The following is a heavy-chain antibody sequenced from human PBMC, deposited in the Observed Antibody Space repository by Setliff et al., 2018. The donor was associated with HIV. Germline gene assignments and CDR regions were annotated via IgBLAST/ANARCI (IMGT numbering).Heavy chain of an antibody. J-gene: IGHJ4*03. CDR3: ARSPQGGYFDY. CDR2: IYSGGTT. V-gene: IGHV3-53*01. CDR1: GFTVSSNY. Sequence: PGGSLRLSCAASGFTVSSNYMNWVRQAPGKGLEWVSIIYSGGTTYYADSVKGRFTISRDNSKITLYLQMNSLRVEDTAVYHCARSPQGGYFDYWGQGTLVTVSS.